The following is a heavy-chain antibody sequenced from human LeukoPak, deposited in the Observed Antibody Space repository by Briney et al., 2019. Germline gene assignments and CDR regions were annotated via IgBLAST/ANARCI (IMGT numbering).Heavy chain of an antibody. CDR2: VNHSGYT. D-gene: IGHD1-1*01. V-gene: IGHV4-34*01. Sequence: PETLSLTCAVSGTSFSPYYWSWIRQPPGKGLEWIGEVNHSGYTNDNPSLKSRVTISVDTSKNQFSLRLRSVTAADTGVYFCARMTTGHDFWGQGTLVTVSS. CDR1: GTSFSPYY. CDR3: ARMTTGHDF. J-gene: IGHJ4*02.